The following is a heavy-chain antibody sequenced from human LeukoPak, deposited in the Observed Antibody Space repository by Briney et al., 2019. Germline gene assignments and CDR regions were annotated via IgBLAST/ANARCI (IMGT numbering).Heavy chain of an antibody. D-gene: IGHD3-10*01. V-gene: IGHV1-2*02. CDR1: GYTFTGYY. CDR3: ARVGSGSYSKPFEY. CDR2: INPNSGGT. J-gene: IGHJ4*02. Sequence: ASVKVSCKASGYTFTGYYMHWVRQAPGQGLEWVGWINPNSGGTNYAQKFQGRVTMTRATSISTAYMKLSRLRSDDTAVYYCARVGSGSYSKPFEYWGQGTLVTVSS.